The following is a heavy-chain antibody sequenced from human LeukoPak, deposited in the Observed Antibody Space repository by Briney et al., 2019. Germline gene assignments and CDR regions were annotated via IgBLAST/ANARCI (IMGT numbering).Heavy chain of an antibody. CDR1: GFTVSSNY. CDR2: IYSGGST. Sequence: AGGSLRLSCAASGFTVSSNYMSWVRQAPGKGLEWVSVIYSGGSTYYADSVKGRFTISRDNSKNTLYLQMNSLRAEDTAVYYCARVLPTMVRGVILRDYYYYMDVWGKGTTVTISS. V-gene: IGHV3-53*01. J-gene: IGHJ6*03. CDR3: ARVLPTMVRGVILRDYYYYMDV. D-gene: IGHD3-10*01.